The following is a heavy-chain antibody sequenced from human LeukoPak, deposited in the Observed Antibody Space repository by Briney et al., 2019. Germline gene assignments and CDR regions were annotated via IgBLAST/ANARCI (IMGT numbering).Heavy chain of an antibody. J-gene: IGHJ4*02. CDR3: AKVQEMATILPPFHY. CDR2: ISGSSGST. CDR1: GFTFSSYA. V-gene: IGHV3-23*01. D-gene: IGHD5-24*01. Sequence: PGGSLRLSCAASGFTFSSYAMSWVRQAPGKGLEWVSGISGSSGSTDYADSVKGRFTISRDNSKNTLYLQMNSLRAEDTAVYYCAKVQEMATILPPFHYWGQGTLVTVSS.